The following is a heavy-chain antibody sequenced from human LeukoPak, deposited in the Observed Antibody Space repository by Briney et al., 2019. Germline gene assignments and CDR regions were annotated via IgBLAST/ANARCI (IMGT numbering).Heavy chain of an antibody. CDR3: TRRGMATADYYYYYMDV. J-gene: IGHJ6*03. V-gene: IGHV3-73*01. D-gene: IGHD5-24*01. Sequence: GGSLRLSCAASGFTFSSYAMSWVRQASGKGLEWVGRIRSKANSYATAYAASVKGRFTISRDDSKNTAYLQMNSLKTEDTAVYYCTRRGMATADYYYYYMDVWGKGTTVTVSS. CDR2: IRSKANSYAT. CDR1: GFTFSSYA.